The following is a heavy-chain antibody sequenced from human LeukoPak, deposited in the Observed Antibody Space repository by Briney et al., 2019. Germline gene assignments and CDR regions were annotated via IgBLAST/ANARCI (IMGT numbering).Heavy chain of an antibody. V-gene: IGHV3-74*01. J-gene: IGHJ5*01. CDR1: TRYFTNYW. CDR3: GTSRWSGFVDS. D-gene: IGHD3-3*01. CDR2: IDRDGITA. Sequence: GGSLRLSCTASTRYFTNYWMHWIRQVPGKGLAWVARIDRDGITADYADSVKGRFTISRHNAKNTAYLQMDSLRAEDTAVYYCGTSRWSGFVDSWGPGTRVTVSS.